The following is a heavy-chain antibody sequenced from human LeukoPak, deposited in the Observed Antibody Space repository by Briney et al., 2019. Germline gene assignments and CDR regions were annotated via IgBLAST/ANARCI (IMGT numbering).Heavy chain of an antibody. CDR2: IYYSGST. V-gene: IGHV4-31*03. CDR1: GGSISSVGYY. D-gene: IGHD1-1*01. CDR3: ARLQRVFNWFDP. Sequence: SQTLSLTCTVSGGSISSVGYYWSWVRQPPGKGLEWIGYIYYSGSTYYNPSLKTRVTVSLDTSKNQFSLKLSSVTAADTAVYYCARLQRVFNWFDPWGQGTLVTVSS. J-gene: IGHJ5*02.